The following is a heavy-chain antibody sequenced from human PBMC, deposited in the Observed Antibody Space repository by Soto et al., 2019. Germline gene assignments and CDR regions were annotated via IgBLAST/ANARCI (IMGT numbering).Heavy chain of an antibody. D-gene: IGHD3-10*01. V-gene: IGHV4-61*01. CDR2: IYNSGTT. J-gene: IGHJ4*02. CDR1: GGSVSSGSYY. CDR3: ATKAGGIRGLDY. Sequence: QVQLQESGPGLVKPSETLSLTCTVSGGSVSSGSYYWSWIRQPPGKGLEYSGYIYNSGTTNYSPSLKSRVTISVDTSKNQFSLNLSSVTAADTAVYYCATKAGGIRGLDYWGQGTLVTVSS.